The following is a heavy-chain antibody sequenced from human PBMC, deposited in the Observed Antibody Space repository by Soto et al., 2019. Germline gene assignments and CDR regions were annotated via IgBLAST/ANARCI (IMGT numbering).Heavy chain of an antibody. D-gene: IGHD3-22*01. CDR1: GYSFAGCW. CDR2: IDPSDSQT. J-gene: IGHJ4*02. V-gene: IGHV5-10-1*01. CDR3: ARQIYDSDTGPNFQYYFDS. Sequence: HGESLKISCKGSGYSFAGCWITWVRQKPGKGLEWMGRIDPSDSQTYYSPSFRGHVTISATKSITTVFLQWSSLRASDTAMYYCARQIYDSDTGPNFQYYFDSWGQGTPVTVSS.